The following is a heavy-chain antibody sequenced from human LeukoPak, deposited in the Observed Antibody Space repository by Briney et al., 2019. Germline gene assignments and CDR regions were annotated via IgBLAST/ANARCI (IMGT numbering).Heavy chain of an antibody. CDR1: GASIRSGDYY. CDR2: IYDSGST. V-gene: IGHV4-30-4*01. J-gene: IGHJ4*02. Sequence: SQTLSLTCTVSGASIRSGDYYWSWIRQPPGKGLEWIGYIYDSGSTYYNPSLKSRVTISVDKSKNQFSLKLSSVTAADTAVYYCARVRRCLDYWGQGTLVTVSS. D-gene: IGHD4-17*01. CDR3: ARVRRCLDY.